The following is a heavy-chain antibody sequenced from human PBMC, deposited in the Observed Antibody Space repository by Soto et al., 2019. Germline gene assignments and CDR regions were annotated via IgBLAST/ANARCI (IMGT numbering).Heavy chain of an antibody. J-gene: IGHJ6*03. CDR2: INHSGST. D-gene: IGHD1-20*01. Sequence: PSETLSLTCAFYGGSFSGYYWSWIRQPPGKGLEWIGEINHSGSTNYNPSLKSRVTISVDTSKNQFSLKLSSVTAADTAVYYCARKYKSDYYMDVWGKGTTVTVSS. CDR3: ARKYKSDYYMDV. V-gene: IGHV4-34*01. CDR1: GGSFSGYY.